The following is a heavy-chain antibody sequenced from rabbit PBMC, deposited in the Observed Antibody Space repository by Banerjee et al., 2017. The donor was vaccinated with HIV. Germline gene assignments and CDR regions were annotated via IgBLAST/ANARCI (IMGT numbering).Heavy chain of an antibody. CDR2: ISAGSSGSA. CDR3: ARDLAGAIGWNFNL. J-gene: IGHJ4*01. CDR1: GFDFSRNYW. D-gene: IGHD4-1*01. V-gene: IGHV1S45*01. Sequence: QEQLEESGGGLVKPEGSLTLTCKASGFDFSRNYWICWVRQAPGKGLEWIACISAGSSGSAYYARWAKGRFTISKASWTTVTLQMTSLTAADTASYFCARDLAGAIGWNFNLWGPGTLVTVS.